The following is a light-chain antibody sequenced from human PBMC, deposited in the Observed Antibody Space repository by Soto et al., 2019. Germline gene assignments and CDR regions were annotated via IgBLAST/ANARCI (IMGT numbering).Light chain of an antibody. CDR3: QHYGSTPPDT. CDR1: QSIGRRY. J-gene: IGKJ2*01. Sequence: EIVVTQSPGTLSLSLGERATLSCRASQSIGRRYLAWYQQKPGQAPRLLIYGTSNRASGIPDRFSGSGSGTDFSLTISRLEPEDFAVYDCQHYGSTPPDTFGQGTKVEIK. V-gene: IGKV3-20*01. CDR2: GTS.